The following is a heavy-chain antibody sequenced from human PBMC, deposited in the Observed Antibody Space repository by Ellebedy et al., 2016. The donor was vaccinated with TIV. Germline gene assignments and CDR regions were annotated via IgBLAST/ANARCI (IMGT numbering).Heavy chain of an antibody. D-gene: IGHD5-18*01. CDR2: INPSGGST. CDR3: AREKYSSDYYYGMDV. CDR1: GGTFSSYA. V-gene: IGHV1-46*01. J-gene: IGHJ6*02. Sequence: AASVKVSCKASGGTFSSYAISWVRQAPGQGLEWMGIINPSGGSTSYAQKFQGRVTMTRDTSTSTVYMELSSLRSEDTAVYYCAREKYSSDYYYGMDVWGQGTTVTVSS.